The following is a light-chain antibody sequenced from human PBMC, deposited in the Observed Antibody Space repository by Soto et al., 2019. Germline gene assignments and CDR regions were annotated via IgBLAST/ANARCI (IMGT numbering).Light chain of an antibody. J-gene: IGKJ1*01. V-gene: IGKV1-39*01. Sequence: DIQMTQYPSSLSASVGDRVTITCRASQSISNYLNWYQQKPGKAPKLLIYGASSLQSGVPSRFSGSGSGTDFTLTISSLQPEDFATYYCEQSYSTRWTFGHGTKVEIK. CDR3: EQSYSTRWT. CDR2: GAS. CDR1: QSISNY.